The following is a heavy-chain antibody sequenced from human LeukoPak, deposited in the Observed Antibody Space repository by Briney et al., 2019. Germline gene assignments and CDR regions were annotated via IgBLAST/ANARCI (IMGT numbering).Heavy chain of an antibody. CDR1: GYTFSTYY. J-gene: IGHJ4*02. CDR2: INPSAGST. Sequence: ASVKVSCKASGYTFSTYYMHWVRQAPGQGLEWMGIINPSAGSTTYAQKFQGRVTMTRDTSTSTVYMELSSLRSEDTAVYYCARVASGYDPSCGYWGQGTLVTVSS. D-gene: IGHD5-12*01. V-gene: IGHV1-46*01. CDR3: ARVASGYDPSCGY.